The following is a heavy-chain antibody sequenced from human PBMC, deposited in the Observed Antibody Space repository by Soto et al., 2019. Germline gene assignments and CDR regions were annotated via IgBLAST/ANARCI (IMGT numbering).Heavy chain of an antibody. CDR1: GYTFTSYG. Sequence: ASVKVSCKASGYTFTSYGISWVRQAPGQGLEWMGWISAYNGNTNYAQKLQGRVTMTTDTSTSTAYTELRSLRSDDTAVYYCAREGCSGGSCYSRVHYYYYYGMDVWGQGTTVTVSS. V-gene: IGHV1-18*01. J-gene: IGHJ6*02. D-gene: IGHD2-15*01. CDR2: ISAYNGNT. CDR3: AREGCSGGSCYSRVHYYYYYGMDV.